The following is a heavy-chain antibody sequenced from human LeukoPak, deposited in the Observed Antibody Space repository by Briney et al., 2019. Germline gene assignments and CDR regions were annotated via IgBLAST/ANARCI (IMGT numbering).Heavy chain of an antibody. CDR1: GFTFSSYA. D-gene: IGHD2-2*01. J-gene: IGHJ4*02. V-gene: IGHV3-30*04. Sequence: PGRSLRVSCAASGFTFSSYAMHWVRQAPGKGLEWVAVISYDGSNKYYADSVKGRFTISRDNSKNTLYLQMNSLRAEDTAVYYCAREYELTPIYYFNYWGQGTLVTVSS. CDR3: AREYELTPIYYFNY. CDR2: ISYDGSNK.